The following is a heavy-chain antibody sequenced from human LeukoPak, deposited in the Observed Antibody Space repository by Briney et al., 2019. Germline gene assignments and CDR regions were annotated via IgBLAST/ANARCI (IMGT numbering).Heavy chain of an antibody. CDR2: IYTSGST. CDR1: GGSISSYY. J-gene: IGHJ4*02. V-gene: IGHV4-4*09. Sequence: SETLSLTCTVSGGSISSYYWSWIRQPPGKGLEWIGYIYTSGSTNYNPSLKSRVIISVDTSKNQFSLKLSSVTAADTAVYYCARISLDNDSSGYYLFDYWGQGTLVTVSS. CDR3: ARISLDNDSSGYYLFDY. D-gene: IGHD3-22*01.